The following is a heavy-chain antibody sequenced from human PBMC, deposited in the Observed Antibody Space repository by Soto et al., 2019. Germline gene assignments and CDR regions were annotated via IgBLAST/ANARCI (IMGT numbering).Heavy chain of an antibody. V-gene: IGHV1-2*02. Sequence: ASVKVSCKASGYTFTGYFMHGERQAPGQGLEWMGWINPNSGATKYAQKFQGRVTLSRDTSIRTAYMELSGLRSDDTAVYYCARGGGTILAPLPWGQGTLVTVCS. CDR3: ARGGGTILAPLP. CDR2: INPNSGAT. J-gene: IGHJ5*02. D-gene: IGHD3-3*01. CDR1: GYTFTGYF.